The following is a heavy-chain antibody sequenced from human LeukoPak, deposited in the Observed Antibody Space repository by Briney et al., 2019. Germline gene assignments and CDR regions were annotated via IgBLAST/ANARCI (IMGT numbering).Heavy chain of an antibody. V-gene: IGHV1-8*01. Sequence: GASVKVSCKASGYTFTSYDINWVRQATGQGLEWMGWMNPNSGNTGYAQKFQGRVTMTRNTSISTAYMELSSLRSEYTAVYYCARATASSSFRSSLLDAFDIWGTGVMVTVSS. CDR3: ARATASSSFRSSLLDAFDI. CDR2: MNPNSGNT. J-gene: IGHJ3*02. CDR1: GYTFTSYD. D-gene: IGHD6-6*01.